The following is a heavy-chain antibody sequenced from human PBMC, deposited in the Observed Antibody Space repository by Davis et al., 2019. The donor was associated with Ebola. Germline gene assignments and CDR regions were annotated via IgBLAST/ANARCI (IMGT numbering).Heavy chain of an antibody. J-gene: IGHJ4*02. CDR2: ISSSSSYI. CDR1: GFTFSSYS. D-gene: IGHD2-2*02. Sequence: GESLKISCAASGFTFSSYSMNWVRQAPGKGLEWVSSISSSSSYIYYADSVKGRFTISRDNAKNSLYLQMNSLRAEDTAVYYCARASLIVVVPAPILGATAHFDYWGQGTLVTVSS. CDR3: ARASLIVVVPAPILGATAHFDY. V-gene: IGHV3-21*01.